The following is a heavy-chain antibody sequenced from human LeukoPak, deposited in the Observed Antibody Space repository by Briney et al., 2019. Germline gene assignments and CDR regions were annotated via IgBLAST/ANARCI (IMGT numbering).Heavy chain of an antibody. V-gene: IGHV4-4*07. Sequence: AETLSLTCTVSGDFISPYYWSWIRQPAGKELEWIGRIYPSGSTNYNPSLKSRLTMSIHTSKNQFSLNLTSVTAADTAVYFCARESLGPLYYYMDVWGKGTTVTVSS. CDR1: GDFISPYY. CDR2: IYPSGST. CDR3: ARESLGPLYYYMDV. J-gene: IGHJ6*03.